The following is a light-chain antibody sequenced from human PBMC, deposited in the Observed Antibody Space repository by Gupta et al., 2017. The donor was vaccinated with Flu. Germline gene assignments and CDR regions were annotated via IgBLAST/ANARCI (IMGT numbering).Light chain of an antibody. CDR1: ISDIGSYNY. J-gene: IGLJ1*01. CDR2: EVS. CDR3: SSFADSRYI. Sequence: GSISDIGSYNYVSWFQQHPGKAPKLLIYEVSNRPSGVPDRFSGSKSGNTASLTVSGLQAEDEADYYCSSFADSRYIFGAGTTVTVL. V-gene: IGLV2-8*01.